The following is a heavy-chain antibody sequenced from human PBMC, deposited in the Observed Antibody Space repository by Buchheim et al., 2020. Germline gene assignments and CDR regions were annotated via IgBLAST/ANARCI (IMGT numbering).Heavy chain of an antibody. D-gene: IGHD2-2*01. CDR3: ARAEIVVVPAATGYYFDY. CDR1: GGSFSGYY. CDR2: INHSGST. J-gene: IGHJ4*02. V-gene: IGHV4-34*01. Sequence: QVQLQQWGAGLLKPSETLSLTCAVYGGSFSGYYWSWIRQPPGKGLEWIGEINHSGSTNYNPSLKSRVTISVDTSKNQFSLKLSSVTAADTAVYYCARAEIVVVPAATGYYFDYWGQGTL.